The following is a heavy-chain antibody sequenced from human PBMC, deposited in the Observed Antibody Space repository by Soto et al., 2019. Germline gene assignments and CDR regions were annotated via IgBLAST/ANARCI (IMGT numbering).Heavy chain of an antibody. CDR1: GYTFTSYD. D-gene: IGHD3-3*01. CDR2: MNPNSGNT. CDR3: ARGKGWPYDFWSGYLNDEDYYYYMDV. J-gene: IGHJ6*03. V-gene: IGHV1-8*01. Sequence: ASVKVSCKASGYTFTSYDINWVRQATGQGLEWMGWMNPNSGNTGYAQKFQGRVTMTRNTSISTAYMELSSLRSEDTAVYYCARGKGWPYDFWSGYLNDEDYYYYMDVWGKGTTVTVSS.